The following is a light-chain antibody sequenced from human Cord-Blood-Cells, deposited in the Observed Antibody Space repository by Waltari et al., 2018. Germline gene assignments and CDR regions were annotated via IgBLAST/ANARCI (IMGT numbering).Light chain of an antibody. CDR1: SSDVGSYNL. CDR2: EGS. J-gene: IGLJ3*02. CDR3: CSYAGSSTWV. Sequence: QSALTQPASVSGSPGQSITISCTGTSSDVGSYNLVYWYHQQPGKAPKLMIYEGSKRPSGVSNRFSGSKSGNTASLTISGLQAEDEADYYCCSYAGSSTWVFGGGTKLTVL. V-gene: IGLV2-23*01.